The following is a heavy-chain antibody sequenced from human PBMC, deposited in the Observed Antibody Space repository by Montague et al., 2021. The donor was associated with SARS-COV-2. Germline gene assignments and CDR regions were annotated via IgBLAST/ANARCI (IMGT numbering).Heavy chain of an antibody. Sequence: TLSLTCTVSGGSISSGGYYWSWIRQHPGKGMEWIGYTYYSGCTYYNPSLKSRVTISVDTSKNQFSLKLSSVTAADTAVYYCARVDNLVQGVLPAEDAFDIWCQGTMGTVSS. J-gene: IGHJ3*02. V-gene: IGHV4-31*03. CDR3: ARVDNLVQGVLPAEDAFDI. CDR2: TYYSGCT. CDR1: GGSISSGGYY. D-gene: IGHD3-10*01.